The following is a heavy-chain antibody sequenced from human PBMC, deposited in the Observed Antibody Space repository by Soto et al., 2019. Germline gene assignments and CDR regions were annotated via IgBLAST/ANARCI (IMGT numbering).Heavy chain of an antibody. D-gene: IGHD2-15*01. Sequence: ASVKVSCKASGYTFTSYAMHWVRQAPGQRLEWMGWINAGNGNTKYSQKFQGRVTITRDTSASTAYMELSSLRSEDTAVYYCARVRDCSGGSCYSPRKPFDPWGQGTLVTVSS. CDR3: ARVRDCSGGSCYSPRKPFDP. V-gene: IGHV1-3*01. J-gene: IGHJ5*02. CDR1: GYTFTSYA. CDR2: INAGNGNT.